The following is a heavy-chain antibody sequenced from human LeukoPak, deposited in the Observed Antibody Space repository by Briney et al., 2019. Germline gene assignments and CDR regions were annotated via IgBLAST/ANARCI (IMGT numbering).Heavy chain of an antibody. CDR2: IYYSGST. CDR1: GGSISSYY. D-gene: IGHD6-13*01. J-gene: IGHJ4*02. CDR3: ARVPGYSSRLNLGHLDY. V-gene: IGHV4-59*12. Sequence: PSETLSLTCTVSGGSISSYYWSWIRQPPGKGLEWIGYIYYSGSTNYNPSPKSRVTISVDTSKNQFSLKLSSVTAADTAVYYCARVPGYSSRLNLGHLDYWGQGTLVTVSS.